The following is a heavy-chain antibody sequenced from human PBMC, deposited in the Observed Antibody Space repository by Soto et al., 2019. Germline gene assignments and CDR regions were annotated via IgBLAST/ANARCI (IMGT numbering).Heavy chain of an antibody. CDR2: VTHSGTA. J-gene: IGHJ4*02. CDR1: GGSMDSGAFS. CDR3: ARIHWAQGSLDY. Sequence: SETLSLTCAVSGGSMDSGAFSLSWIRQPPGKGLEWIGYVTHSGTAYSIPSLNGRLTLSVDSSQTQFSLKLTSVTAADSAFYYCARIHWAQGSLDYWGRGILVTVSS. D-gene: IGHD3-16*01. V-gene: IGHV4-30-2*01.